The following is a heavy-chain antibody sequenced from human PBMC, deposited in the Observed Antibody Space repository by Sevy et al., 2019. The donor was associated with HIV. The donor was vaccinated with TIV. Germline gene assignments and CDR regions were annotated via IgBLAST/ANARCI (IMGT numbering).Heavy chain of an antibody. CDR1: GFSFSYYG. D-gene: IGHD1-26*01. Sequence: GGSLRLSCTGSGFSFSYYGIHWVRQAPGKGLDWVALISHDGINEYYADSVKGRFPISRDNSKNTVYMEMNRLRNEETAMYFCANAYSGSYSHSYLYALDVWGQGTTVTVSS. CDR3: ANAYSGSYSHSYLYALDV. J-gene: IGHJ6*02. CDR2: ISHDGINE. V-gene: IGHV3-30*18.